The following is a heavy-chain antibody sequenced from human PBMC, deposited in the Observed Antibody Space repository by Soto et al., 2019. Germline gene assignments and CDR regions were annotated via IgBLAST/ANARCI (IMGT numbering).Heavy chain of an antibody. CDR3: AGALENPYFYYGLNG. CDR2: TTYDGGIK. V-gene: IGHV3-30*03. D-gene: IGHD1-1*01. Sequence: TVGSLLLCCEAAGVRIISPGMEWVSLANGKGLEWVAATTYDGGIKHYVDSVKGRFTISRDNSKNTLYLQMNSLRVEDTATYYCAGALENPYFYYGLNGWGQGTSV. J-gene: IGHJ6*02. CDR1: GVRIISPG.